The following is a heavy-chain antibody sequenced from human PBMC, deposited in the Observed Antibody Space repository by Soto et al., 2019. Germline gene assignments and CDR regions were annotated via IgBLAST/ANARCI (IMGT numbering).Heavy chain of an antibody. CDR1: GYTFTSYG. CDR3: ARDGPLTGIAVAGSYWYFDL. V-gene: IGHV1-18*01. J-gene: IGHJ2*01. CDR2: ISAYNGNT. Sequence: QVQLVQSGAEVKKPGASVKVSCMASGYTFTSYGISWVRQAPGQGLEWMGWISAYNGNTNYAQKLQGRVTMTTDTSTSTAYMELRSLRSDDTAVYYCARDGPLTGIAVAGSYWYFDLWGRGTLVTVSS. D-gene: IGHD6-19*01.